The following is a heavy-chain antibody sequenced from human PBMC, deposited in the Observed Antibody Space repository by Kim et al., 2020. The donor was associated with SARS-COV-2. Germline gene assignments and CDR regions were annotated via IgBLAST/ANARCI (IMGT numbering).Heavy chain of an antibody. CDR3: AREPGDPRGDYYGMDV. Sequence: ASVKVSCKASGYTFTSYGISWVRQAPGQGLEWMGWISAYNGNTNYAQKLQGRVTMTTDTSTSTAYMELRSLRSDDTAVYYCAREPGDPRGDYYGMDVWGQGTTVTVSS. CDR2: ISAYNGNT. J-gene: IGHJ6*02. CDR1: GYTFTSYG. D-gene: IGHD7-27*01. V-gene: IGHV1-18*01.